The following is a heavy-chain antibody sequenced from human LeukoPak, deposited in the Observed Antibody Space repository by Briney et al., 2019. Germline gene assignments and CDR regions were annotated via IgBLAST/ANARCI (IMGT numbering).Heavy chain of an antibody. CDR1: GYTFTSYG. CDR2: ISGDNGNT. CDR3: ARASHCSGSSCHSWFDY. Sequence: GASVKVSCKTSGYTFTSYGISWVRQAPGQGLEWMGWISGDNGNTNYAQNVQGRVTMTTDISTSTGYMELRSLRSDDTAVYYCARASHCSGSSCHSWFDYWGQGTLVTVSS. V-gene: IGHV1-18*01. D-gene: IGHD2-15*01. J-gene: IGHJ4*02.